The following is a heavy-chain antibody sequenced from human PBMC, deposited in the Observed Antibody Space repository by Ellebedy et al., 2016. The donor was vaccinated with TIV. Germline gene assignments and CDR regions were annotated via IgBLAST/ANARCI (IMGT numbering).Heavy chain of an antibody. V-gene: IGHV3-9*01. D-gene: IGHD6-13*01. Sequence: GGSLRLSXAASGFTFDDYAMHWVRQAPGKGLEWVSGISWNSGSIGYADSVKGRFTISRDNAKNSLYLQMNSLRAEDTALYYCAKDIGSSWYHQGWFDPWGQGTLVTVSS. CDR2: ISWNSGSI. J-gene: IGHJ5*02. CDR1: GFTFDDYA. CDR3: AKDIGSSWYHQGWFDP.